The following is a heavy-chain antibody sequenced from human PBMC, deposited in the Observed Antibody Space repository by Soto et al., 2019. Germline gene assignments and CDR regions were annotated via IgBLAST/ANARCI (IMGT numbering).Heavy chain of an antibody. D-gene: IGHD2-21*01. CDR1: EFIFSRYS. V-gene: IGHV3-48*02. Sequence: EVQLVESGGGLVQPGGSLRLSCAASEFIFSRYSMNWVRQAPGKGLEWVSYISSSSSNIYYADSVKGRFTISRDNAKNSLYLQMNSLRDEDTAVYYCAIKTYCELWGQGTLVTVSS. CDR2: ISSSSSNI. CDR3: AIKTYCEL. J-gene: IGHJ4*02.